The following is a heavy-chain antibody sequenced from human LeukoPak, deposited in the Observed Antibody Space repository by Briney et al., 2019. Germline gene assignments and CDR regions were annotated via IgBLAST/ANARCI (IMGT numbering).Heavy chain of an antibody. CDR1: GGSISSYY. Sequence: SGTLSLTCTVSGGSISSYYWSWIRQPPGKGLEWIGYIYYSGSTNYNPSLKSRVTISVDTSKNQFSLKLSSVTAADTAVYYCAASIAAGDAFDIWGQGTMVTVSS. CDR3: AASIAAGDAFDI. D-gene: IGHD2-15*01. J-gene: IGHJ3*02. V-gene: IGHV4-59*01. CDR2: IYYSGST.